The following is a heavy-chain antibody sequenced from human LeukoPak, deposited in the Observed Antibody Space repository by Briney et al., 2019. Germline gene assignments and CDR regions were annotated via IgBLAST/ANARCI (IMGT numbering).Heavy chain of an antibody. D-gene: IGHD3-10*01. CDR3: ARGEGSGSYMSYFDY. CDR2: IDHNGNT. J-gene: IGHJ4*02. V-gene: IGHV4-34*01. CDR1: GGSFSGYY. Sequence: KPSETLSLTCAVYGGSFSGYYWSWIRQPPGKGLEWIGEIDHNGNTDYNPSLKNRVTLSEDTSKNQFSLKLSYVTAADTAVYYCARGEGSGSYMSYFDYWGQGGLVTVSS.